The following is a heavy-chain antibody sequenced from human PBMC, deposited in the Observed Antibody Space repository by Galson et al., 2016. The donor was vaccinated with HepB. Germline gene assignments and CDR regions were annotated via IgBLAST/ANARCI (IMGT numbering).Heavy chain of an antibody. V-gene: IGHV2-26*01. CDR3: ARSDRYYYGSGSAYEFDY. CDR2: IFSNDEK. Sequence: PALVKPTQTLTLTCTVSGFSLSNARMGVSWIRQPPGKALEWLAHIFSNDEKSYSTSLKSRLTISKDTSKSQVVLTMTNMDPVDTATHYCARSDRYYYGSGSAYEFDYWGQGTLVTVSS. CDR1: GFSLSNARMG. D-gene: IGHD3-10*01. J-gene: IGHJ4*02.